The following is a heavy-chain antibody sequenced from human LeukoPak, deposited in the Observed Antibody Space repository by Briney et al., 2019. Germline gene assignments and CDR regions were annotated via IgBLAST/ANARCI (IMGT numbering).Heavy chain of an antibody. D-gene: IGHD3-3*01. CDR1: GFAFSSHG. CDR2: VSTTSAV. CDR3: AKDWSGDYNWSDP. Sequence: GGSLRLSCAASGFAFSSHGMNWVRQAPGKGLEWISYVSTTSAVYYADSVKGRFTISRDNSKNTLFLQMNSLRPEDTAVYYCAKDWSGDYNWSDPWGQGTLVIVSS. V-gene: IGHV3-48*01. J-gene: IGHJ5*02.